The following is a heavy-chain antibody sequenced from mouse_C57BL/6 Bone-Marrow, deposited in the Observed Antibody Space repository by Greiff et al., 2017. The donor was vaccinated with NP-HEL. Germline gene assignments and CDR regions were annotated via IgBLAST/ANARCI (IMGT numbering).Heavy chain of an antibody. D-gene: IGHD5-5*01. V-gene: IGHV5-9-1*02. Sequence: EVKVVESGEGLVKPGGSLKLSCAASGFTFSSYAMSWVRQTPEKRLEWVAYISSGGDYIYYADTVKGRFTISRDNARNTLYLQMSSLKSEDTAMYYCTRDEDYPDYWGQGTTLTVSS. CDR2: ISSGGDYI. CDR1: GFTFSSYA. CDR3: TRDEDYPDY. J-gene: IGHJ2*01.